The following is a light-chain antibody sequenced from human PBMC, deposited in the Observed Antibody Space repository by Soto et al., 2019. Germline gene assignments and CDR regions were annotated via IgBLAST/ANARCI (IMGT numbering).Light chain of an antibody. CDR1: QSLSRNY. J-gene: IGKJ4*01. CDR2: GAS. V-gene: IGKV3-20*01. CDR3: QQYDRSPLT. Sequence: EIVLTQSPGTLSLSPGERATLSCRASQSLSRNYFAWYQQKPGQAPRILISGASTRASGIPDRFSGSGSGTDFILTISRLEPEDFAVYYCQQYDRSPLTFGGGTKVEI.